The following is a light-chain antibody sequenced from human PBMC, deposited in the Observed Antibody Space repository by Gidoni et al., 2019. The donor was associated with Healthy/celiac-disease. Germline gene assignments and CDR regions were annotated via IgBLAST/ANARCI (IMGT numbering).Light chain of an antibody. CDR3: QQSYSTPTT. CDR1: QSISSY. Sequence: DIQLTQSPSSLSASVGDRVTITCRASQSISSYLNWYQQKPGKAPKLLIYAASSLQSGVPSRFSGRGSGTDFTLTSSSLQPEDVATYYCQQSYSTPTTFGQGTKVESK. J-gene: IGKJ1*01. V-gene: IGKV1-39*01. CDR2: AAS.